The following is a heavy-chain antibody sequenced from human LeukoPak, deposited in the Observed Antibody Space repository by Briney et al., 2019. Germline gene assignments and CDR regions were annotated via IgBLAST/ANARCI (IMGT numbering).Heavy chain of an antibody. D-gene: IGHD5-12*01. V-gene: IGHV3-11*01. CDR2: ISSSASTM. J-gene: IGHJ4*02. Sequence: GGSLRLSCAASEFIFSDYYMCWIRQAPGKGLEWVSYISSSASTMYYTDSVKGRFTISRDNAKDSLYLQMNSLRAEDTAVYYCARDPGSGYEEHFDYWGQGTLVTVSS. CDR1: EFIFSDYY. CDR3: ARDPGSGYEEHFDY.